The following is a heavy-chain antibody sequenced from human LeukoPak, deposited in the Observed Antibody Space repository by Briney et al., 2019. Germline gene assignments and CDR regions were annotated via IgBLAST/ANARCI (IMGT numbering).Heavy chain of an antibody. V-gene: IGHV3-48*03. CDR2: ISSSGSTI. CDR1: GFTFSSHY. D-gene: IGHD5-24*01. J-gene: IGHJ4*02. CDR3: ARYVEMAAVDY. Sequence: GGSLRLSCAASGFTFSSHYMNWVRQAPGKGLEWVSYISSSGSTIYYADSVKGRFTISRDNAKNSLYLQMNSLRAEDTAVYYCARYVEMAAVDYWGQGTLVTVSS.